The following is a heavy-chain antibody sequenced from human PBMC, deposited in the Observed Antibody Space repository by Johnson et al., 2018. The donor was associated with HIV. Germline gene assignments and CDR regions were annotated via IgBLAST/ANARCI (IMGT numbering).Heavy chain of an antibody. J-gene: IGHJ3*02. Sequence: VQLVESGGGLVQPGRSLRLSCAASGFTFSSYAMHWVRQAPGKGLEWVSAISGSGGNTYYADSVKGRFTISRDNSKNSLYLQMKSLRAEDTALYYCARGVVPVPFVIWGQGTMVTVSS. CDR1: GFTFSSYA. D-gene: IGHD2-15*01. CDR3: ARGVVPVPFVI. V-gene: IGHV3-23*04. CDR2: ISGSGGNT.